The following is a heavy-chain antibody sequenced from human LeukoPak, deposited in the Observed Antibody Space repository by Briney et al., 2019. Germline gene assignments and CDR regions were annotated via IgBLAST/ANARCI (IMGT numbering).Heavy chain of an antibody. CDR1: GGSISSYY. D-gene: IGHD1-7*01. CDR2: IYYSGST. J-gene: IGHJ6*02. V-gene: IGHV4-59*01. Sequence: SETLSLTRTVSGGSISSYYWSWIRQPPGKGLEWIGYIYYSGSTNYNTSLKSRVTVSVDTSKNQFSLKLSSVTAADTAVYYCARATGTTSLYYYGMDVWGQGTTVTVSS. CDR3: ARATGTTSLYYYGMDV.